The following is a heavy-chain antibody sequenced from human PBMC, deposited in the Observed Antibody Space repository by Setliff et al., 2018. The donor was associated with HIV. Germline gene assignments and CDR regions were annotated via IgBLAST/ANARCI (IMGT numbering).Heavy chain of an antibody. CDR3: ARVNTLLAYFNY. Sequence: LSLPCSVSGYSISSDYYWGWIRQPPGKGLEWIGSIFHSGSTYYNPSLMSRVTISVDTSKDQFSLRLTSVTAADTAFYFCARVNTLLAYFNYWGPGILVTVSS. V-gene: IGHV4-38-2*02. D-gene: IGHD5-12*01. J-gene: IGHJ4*02. CDR1: GYSISSDYY. CDR2: IFHSGST.